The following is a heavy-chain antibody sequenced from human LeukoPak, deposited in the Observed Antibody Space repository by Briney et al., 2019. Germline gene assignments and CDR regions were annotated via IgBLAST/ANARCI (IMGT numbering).Heavy chain of an antibody. D-gene: IGHD2-15*01. J-gene: IGHJ4*02. V-gene: IGHV4-34*01. CDR3: ASSVVVVAARLDY. CDR1: GGSFSGYY. Sequence: SETLSLTCAVYGGSFSGYYWSWIRQPPGKGLEWIGEINHSGSTNYNPSPKSRVTISVDTSKNQFSLKLSSVTAADTAVYYCASSVVVVAARLDYWGQGTLVTVSS. CDR2: INHSGST.